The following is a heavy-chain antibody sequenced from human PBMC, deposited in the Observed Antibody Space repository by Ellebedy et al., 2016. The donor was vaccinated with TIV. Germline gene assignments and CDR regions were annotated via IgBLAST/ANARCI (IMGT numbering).Heavy chain of an antibody. CDR1: GFTFSGYA. V-gene: IGHV3-23*01. CDR2: INNGGRTT. D-gene: IGHD5-12*01. Sequence: GESLKISCVASGFTFSGYAMSWVRQAPGKGLEWVSGINNGGRTTSYADSVKGRFTISRDNSRSTLYLQMNSLRAEDTAVFYCARHVDIVPTIGVDFWGQGTLVTVSS. J-gene: IGHJ4*02. CDR3: ARHVDIVPTIGVDF.